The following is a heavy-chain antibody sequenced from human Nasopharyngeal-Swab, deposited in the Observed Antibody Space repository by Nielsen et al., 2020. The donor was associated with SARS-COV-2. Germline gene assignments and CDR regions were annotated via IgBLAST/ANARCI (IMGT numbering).Heavy chain of an antibody. J-gene: IGHJ3*02. CDR2: IYYSGST. Sequence: SETLSLTCTVSGGSICSGGYYWSWIRQHPGKGLEWIGYIYYSGSTYYNPSLKSRVTISVDTSKNQFSLKLSSVTAADTAVYYCARDGRGSGDAFDIWGQGTMVTVSS. CDR3: ARDGRGSGDAFDI. V-gene: IGHV4-31*03. CDR1: GGSICSGGYY. D-gene: IGHD2-15*01.